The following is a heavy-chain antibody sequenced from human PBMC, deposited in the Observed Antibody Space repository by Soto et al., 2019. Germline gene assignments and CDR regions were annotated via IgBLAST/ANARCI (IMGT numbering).Heavy chain of an antibody. CDR3: ARELGEEEWGGNWFDP. J-gene: IGHJ5*02. D-gene: IGHD3-16*01. CDR2: IIPIFGTA. V-gene: IGHV1-69*01. Sequence: QVQLVQSGAEVKKPGSSVKVSCKASGGTFSSYAISWVRQAPGQGLEWMGGIIPIFGTANYAQKFQGRVTITADESTSTADMERSSLRSEDTAVYYCARELGEEEWGGNWFDPWGQGTLVTVSS. CDR1: GGTFSSYA.